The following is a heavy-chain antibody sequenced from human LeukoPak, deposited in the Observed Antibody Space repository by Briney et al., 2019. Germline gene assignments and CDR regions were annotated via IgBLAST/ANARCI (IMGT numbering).Heavy chain of an antibody. D-gene: IGHD2-15*01. J-gene: IGHJ6*02. CDR3: ARDREVAAVGYYYYYGMDV. CDR2: IRYDGSNK. CDR1: GFTFSSYA. Sequence: GGSLRLSCAASGFTFSSYAMHWVRQAPGKGLEWVAFIRYDGSNKYYADSVKGRFTISRDNSKNTLFLQMNSLRGEDTAVYYCARDREVAAVGYYYYYGMDVWGQGTTVTVSS. V-gene: IGHV3-30*02.